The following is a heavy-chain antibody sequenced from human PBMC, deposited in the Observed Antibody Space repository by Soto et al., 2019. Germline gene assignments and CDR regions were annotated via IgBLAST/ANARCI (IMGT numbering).Heavy chain of an antibody. D-gene: IGHD3-22*01. V-gene: IGHV4-39*01. CDR2: IHYSGST. J-gene: IGHJ4*02. Sequence: SDTLSLTCTVSVGSLSSNIYSWSWIPQPPGKGLEWIGNIHYSGSTYYDSSLKSRVTISVDTSKNQFSLKLSSVTAADTAVYYCASQHYYDSSGYYVVYWGQGTLVTVS. CDR3: ASQHYYDSSGYYVVY. CDR1: VGSLSSNIYS.